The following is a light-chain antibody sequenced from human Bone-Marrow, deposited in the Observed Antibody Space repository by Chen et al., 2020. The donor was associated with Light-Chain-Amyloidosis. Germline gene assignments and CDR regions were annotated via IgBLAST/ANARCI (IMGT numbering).Light chain of an antibody. J-gene: IGLJ1*01. CDR2: EVT. CDR3: SSYTITNTLV. CDR1: SSDVGGDNH. V-gene: IGLV2-14*01. Sequence: QSALTQPASVSGSPGQSIPISSTGTSSDVGGDNHVSWYQQHPDKAPKLMIYEVTNRPSWVPDRFSGSKSDNTASLTISGLQTEDEADYFGSSYTITNTLVFGSGTRVTVL.